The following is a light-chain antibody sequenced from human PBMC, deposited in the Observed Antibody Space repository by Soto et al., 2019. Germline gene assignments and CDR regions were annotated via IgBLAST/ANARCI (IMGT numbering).Light chain of an antibody. Sequence: EIVMTQSPATLSVSPGERATLSCRASQSVSSNLAWYQQKPGQAPRLLIYGASTRATGIPARFSGSGSGTEFTLTISSLLSEDFAVYYCQQYNNWTFGQGTKVEIK. V-gene: IGKV3-15*01. CDR1: QSVSSN. CDR2: GAS. J-gene: IGKJ1*01. CDR3: QQYNNWT.